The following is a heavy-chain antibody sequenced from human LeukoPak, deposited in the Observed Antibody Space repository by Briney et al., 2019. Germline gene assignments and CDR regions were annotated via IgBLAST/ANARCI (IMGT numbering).Heavy chain of an antibody. J-gene: IGHJ4*02. V-gene: IGHV1-46*01. Sequence: VASVKVSCKASGYTFTSYAMNWVRQAPGQGLEWMGIINPSGGSTSYAQKFQGRVTMTRDMSTSTVYMELSSLRSEDTAVYYCARDLGHGDYAFDYWGQGTLVTVSS. CDR2: INPSGGST. D-gene: IGHD4-17*01. CDR1: GYTFTSYA. CDR3: ARDLGHGDYAFDY.